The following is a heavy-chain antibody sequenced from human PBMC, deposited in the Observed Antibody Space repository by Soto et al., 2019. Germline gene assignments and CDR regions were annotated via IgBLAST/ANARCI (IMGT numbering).Heavy chain of an antibody. CDR1: GFTFSSYA. Sequence: EVQLLESGGGLVQPGGSLRRSCAASGFTFSSYAMSLVRQAPGKGLEWVSIIGVGGGDRYYPESVKGRFTISRDNSRDTLYLEMNSLRDEDTAVYYCARVRFGELVWGQGTLVTVSS. CDR3: ARVRFGELV. V-gene: IGHV3-23*01. CDR2: IGVGGGDR. D-gene: IGHD3-10*01. J-gene: IGHJ4*02.